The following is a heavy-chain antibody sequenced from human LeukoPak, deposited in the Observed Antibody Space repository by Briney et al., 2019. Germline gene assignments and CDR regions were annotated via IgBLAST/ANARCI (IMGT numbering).Heavy chain of an antibody. CDR1: DGSFSSYY. D-gene: IGHD2-8*01. V-gene: IGHV4-59*01. CDR2: IYYGGST. CDR3: AREGLVSAFDY. Sequence: SETLSLTCTVSDGSFSSYYWIWIRQPPGKGLEWIGYIYYGGSTAYTPSLKSRVTISIDRSENQFSLKLNSVTAADTAVYYCAREGLVSAFDYWGQGTLATVST. J-gene: IGHJ4*02.